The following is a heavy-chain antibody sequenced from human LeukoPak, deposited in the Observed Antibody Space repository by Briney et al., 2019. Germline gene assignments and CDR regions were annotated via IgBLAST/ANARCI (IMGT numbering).Heavy chain of an antibody. CDR1: GFTFSSYA. Sequence: PGGSLRLSCAASGFTFSSYAMTWVRQAPGKGLEWVSDISGSGGSTYYADSVKGRFTISRDNSKNTLYLQMNSLRAEDTAVYYCARKTWDSSGYYCLDYWGQGTLVTVSS. CDR2: ISGSGGST. J-gene: IGHJ4*02. D-gene: IGHD3-22*01. V-gene: IGHV3-23*01. CDR3: ARKTWDSSGYYCLDY.